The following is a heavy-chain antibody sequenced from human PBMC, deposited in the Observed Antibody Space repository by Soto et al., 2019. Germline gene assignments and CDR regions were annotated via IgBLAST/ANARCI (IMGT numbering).Heavy chain of an antibody. D-gene: IGHD3-16*02. CDR2: IKPDGSEK. CDR3: ARGGFFWGAYHHYAFDV. CDR1: GFTFSSYW. Sequence: GXSLRLSCAASGFTFSSYWMNWVRQAPGKGLEWVASIKPDGSEKYYVDSVKGRFTISRDNAQRSLYLQMNSLRAEDAALFYCARGGFFWGAYHHYAFDVWGQGTVVTVSS. V-gene: IGHV3-7*01. J-gene: IGHJ3*01.